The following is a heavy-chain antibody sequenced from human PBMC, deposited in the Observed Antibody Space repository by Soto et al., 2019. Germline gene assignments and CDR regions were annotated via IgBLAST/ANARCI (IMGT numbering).Heavy chain of an antibody. CDR3: ARQDIVVVPAAILLDGMDV. CDR2: IYYSGST. CDR1: GGSISSSSYY. J-gene: IGHJ6*02. Sequence: PSETLSLTCTVSGGSISSSSYYWGWIRQPPGKGLEWIGSIYYSGSTYYNPSLKSRVTISVDTSKNQFSLKLSSVTAADTAVYYCARQDIVVVPAAILLDGMDVWGQGTTVTSP. V-gene: IGHV4-39*01. D-gene: IGHD2-2*02.